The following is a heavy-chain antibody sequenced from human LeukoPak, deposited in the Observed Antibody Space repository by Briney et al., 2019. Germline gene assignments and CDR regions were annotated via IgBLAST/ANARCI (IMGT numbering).Heavy chain of an antibody. Sequence: GGSLRLSCAASGFTFSDYVMSWVRRAPGKGLEWVSAISGSGDSTYYSDSVKARFTSSRDNSRNTLYLQIHSLRAEDTAIYYCASSIVRGGYGDYDYWGQGTQVTVSS. D-gene: IGHD3-10*01. CDR2: ISGSGDST. CDR1: GFTFSDYV. V-gene: IGHV3-23*01. J-gene: IGHJ4*02. CDR3: ASSIVRGGYGDYDY.